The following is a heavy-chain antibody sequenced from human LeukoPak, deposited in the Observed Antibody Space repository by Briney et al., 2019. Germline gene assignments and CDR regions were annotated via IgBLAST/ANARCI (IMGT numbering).Heavy chain of an antibody. V-gene: IGHV4-34*01. CDR2: INHSGST. J-gene: IGHJ4*02. D-gene: IGHD2-15*01. CDR1: GGSISSYY. CDR3: ARGPRSRLVAAPAFGY. Sequence: SETLSLTCTVSGGSISSYYWSWIRQPPGKGLEWIGEINHSGSTNYNPSLKSRVTISVDTSKNQFSLKLSSVTAADTAVYYCARGPRSRLVAAPAFGYWGQGTLVTVSS.